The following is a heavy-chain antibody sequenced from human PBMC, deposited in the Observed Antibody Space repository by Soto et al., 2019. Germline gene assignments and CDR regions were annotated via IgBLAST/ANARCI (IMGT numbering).Heavy chain of an antibody. CDR1: GGTFSSYA. D-gene: IGHD3-3*01. CDR3: ARGGGYHYDFWSGPSYYGMDV. CDR2: IIPIFGTA. J-gene: IGHJ6*02. V-gene: IGHV1-69*13. Sequence: GTSVKLCCKASGGTFSSYAMSWLRQSPRQGLEWMGGIIPIFGTANYAQKFQGRVTITADESTSTAYMELGSLRSEDTAVYCCARGGGYHYDFWSGPSYYGMDVWGHGTTVTVSS.